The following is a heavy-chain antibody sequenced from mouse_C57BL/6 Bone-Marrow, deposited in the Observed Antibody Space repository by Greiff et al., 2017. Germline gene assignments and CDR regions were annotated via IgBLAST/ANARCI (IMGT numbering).Heavy chain of an antibody. J-gene: IGHJ3*01. Sequence: EVQGVESGGDLVKPGGSLKLSCAASGFTFSSYGMSWVRQTPDKRLEWVATISSGGSYTYYPDSVKGRFTISRDNAKSTLYLQMSSLKSEDTAMYYCARESGGWFGYWGQGTLATVSA. CDR2: ISSGGSYT. CDR1: GFTFSSYG. CDR3: ARESGGWFGY. D-gene: IGHD3-1*01. V-gene: IGHV5-6*01.